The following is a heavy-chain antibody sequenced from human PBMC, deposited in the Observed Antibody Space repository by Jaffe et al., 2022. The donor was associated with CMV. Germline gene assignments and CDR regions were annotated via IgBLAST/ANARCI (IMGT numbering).Heavy chain of an antibody. V-gene: IGHV1-24*01. J-gene: IGHJ4*02. D-gene: IGHD5-18*01. Sequence: QVQLVQSGAEVRKPGASVKVSCKVSGHTLTELSMHWVRQAPGKGLEWLGGVDPEDGAIIYTQKFQGRVTMTEDTSTDTAYMELSSLRSEDTAVYYCATSRGGLHLWLVDFDYWGQGTLVTVSS. CDR1: GHTLTELS. CDR3: ATSRGGLHLWLVDFDY. CDR2: VDPEDGAI.